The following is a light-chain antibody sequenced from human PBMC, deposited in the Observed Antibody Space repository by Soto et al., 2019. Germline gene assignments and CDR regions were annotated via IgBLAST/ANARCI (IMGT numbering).Light chain of an antibody. CDR2: GAS. V-gene: IGKV1-9*01. J-gene: IGKJ4*01. Sequence: DIQPAQSPSSLSAPVGASVTITCRASQGITSYLAWYQQKPGKAPNLLIYGASTLQSGVPSRFSGSGSGTDFTLTINSLQAEDFATYYCQQTRSYPSTFGGGTKVDIK. CDR3: QQTRSYPST. CDR1: QGITSY.